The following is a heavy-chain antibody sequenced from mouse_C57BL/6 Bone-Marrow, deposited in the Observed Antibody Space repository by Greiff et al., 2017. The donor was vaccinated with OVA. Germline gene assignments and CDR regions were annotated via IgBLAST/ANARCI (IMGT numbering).Heavy chain of an antibody. CDR1: GFTFTDYY. CDR2: IRNKANGYTT. V-gene: IGHV7-3*01. D-gene: IGHD4-1*02. Sequence: EVQRVESGGGLVQPGGSLTLSCAASGFTFTDYYMSWVRQPPGKALEWLGFIRNKANGYTTEYSASVKGRFTISRDNSQSILYLLMNALRAEDSATYYCARRNWDAWFAYWGQGTLVTVSA. CDR3: ARRNWDAWFAY. J-gene: IGHJ3*01.